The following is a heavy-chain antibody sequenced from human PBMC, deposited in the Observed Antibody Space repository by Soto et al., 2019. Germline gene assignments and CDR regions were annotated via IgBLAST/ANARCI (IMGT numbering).Heavy chain of an antibody. CDR1: GFTFTRYS. Sequence: GGALRLSCAASGFTFTRYSMNWVRQAPGKGLEWVSSISSTTHYIYYADSMRGRFTISRDNAKNAVYLEMNSLRAEDTAVYYCARESEDLTSNFDYWGQGTLVTVSS. V-gene: IGHV3-21*06. CDR3: ARESEDLTSNFDY. CDR2: ISSTTHYI. J-gene: IGHJ4*02.